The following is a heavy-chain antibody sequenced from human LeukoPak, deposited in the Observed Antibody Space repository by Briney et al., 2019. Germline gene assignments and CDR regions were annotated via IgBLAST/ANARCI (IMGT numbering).Heavy chain of an antibody. J-gene: IGHJ4*02. CDR2: IYQSGGT. Sequence: PSETLSLTCAVSGYYISSGYHWGWIRQPPGKELEWIGSIYQSGGTFYNPSLKSRVTFSVDTSKNQFSLKLSSVTAADTAVYYCTRYNYGHYYFDYWGQGTLVTVSS. CDR3: TRYNYGHYYFDY. V-gene: IGHV4-38-2*01. D-gene: IGHD5-18*01. CDR1: GYYISSGYH.